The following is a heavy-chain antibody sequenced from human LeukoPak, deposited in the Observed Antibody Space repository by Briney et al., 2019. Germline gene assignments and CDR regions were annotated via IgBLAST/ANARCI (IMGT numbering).Heavy chain of an antibody. Sequence: GGSLRLSCAASGFTFDDYAMHWVRQAPGKGLEWVSGISWNSGSIGYADSVKGRFTISRDNAKNSLYLQMNSLRAEDMALYHCAKDLRSSSWDAFDIWGQGTMVTVSS. CDR2: ISWNSGSI. J-gene: IGHJ3*02. CDR1: GFTFDDYA. D-gene: IGHD6-13*01. V-gene: IGHV3-9*03. CDR3: AKDLRSSSWDAFDI.